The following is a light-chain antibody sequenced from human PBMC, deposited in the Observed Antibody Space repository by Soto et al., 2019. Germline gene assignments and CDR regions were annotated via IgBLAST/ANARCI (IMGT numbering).Light chain of an antibody. J-gene: IGLJ2*01. V-gene: IGLV1-40*01. CDR3: LSFDSSLSVV. CDR2: GNT. CDR1: SSNIGAGYD. Sequence: QSVLTQPPSVSGAPGQRVTIPCTGSSSNIGAGYDVHWYQQLPGRAPKLLIYGNTNRPSGVPERFSGSKSGTSASLAITGLQAEDEADYYCLSFDSSLSVVFGGVTKLTVL.